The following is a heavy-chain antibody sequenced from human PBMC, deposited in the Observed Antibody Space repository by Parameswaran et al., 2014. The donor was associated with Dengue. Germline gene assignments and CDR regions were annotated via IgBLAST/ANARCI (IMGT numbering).Heavy chain of an antibody. V-gene: IGHV4-59*01. D-gene: IGHD2-2*01. Sequence: RWIRQPPGKGLEWIGYIYYSGSTNYNPSLKSRVTISVDTSKNQFSLKLSSVTAADTAVYYCARAKGPKKYQLRSYYFDYWGQGTLVTVSS. CDR3: ARAKGPKKYQLRSYYFDY. CDR2: IYYSGST. J-gene: IGHJ4*02.